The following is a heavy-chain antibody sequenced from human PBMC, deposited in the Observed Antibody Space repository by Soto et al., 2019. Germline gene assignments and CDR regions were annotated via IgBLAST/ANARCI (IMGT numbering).Heavy chain of an antibody. CDR3: AKDRGGDCPDNSCYFGADY. J-gene: IGHJ4*02. D-gene: IGHD2-2*01. Sequence: VQMVESGGGVVQPGKSLRLSCETSGFTFKFYGMHWVRQAPGKGLECVAVISHDGNTHYYADSVKGRFTISRDNSTNTLYLLMNSLTLDDSSTYYCAKDRGGDCPDNSCYFGADYWGQGALVTVSS. V-gene: IGHV3-30*18. CDR2: ISHDGNTH. CDR1: GFTFKFYG.